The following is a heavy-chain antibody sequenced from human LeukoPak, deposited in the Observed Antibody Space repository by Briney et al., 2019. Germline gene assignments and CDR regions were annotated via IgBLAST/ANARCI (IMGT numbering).Heavy chain of an antibody. J-gene: IGHJ4*02. CDR2: ISYDGSKK. CDR1: EFTFGIYP. V-gene: IGHV3-30*04. D-gene: IGHD4-17*01. CDR3: ARAGTTVTQRDYFDY. Sequence: GGSLRLSCAASEFTFGIYPMHWVRQAPGKGLEWVAIISYDGSKKYYADSVKGRFTISRDNSKNTLYLQINNLRAEDTAVYYCARAGTTVTQRDYFDYWGQGTLVTVSS.